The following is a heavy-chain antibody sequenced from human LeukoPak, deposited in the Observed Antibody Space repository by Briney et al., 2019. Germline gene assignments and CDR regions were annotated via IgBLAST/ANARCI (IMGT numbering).Heavy chain of an antibody. CDR2: ISGSGGST. V-gene: IGHV3-23*01. CDR3: ARGGQDSSGYPFDY. Sequence: GGSLRLSCAASGFTFSSYAMSWVRQAPGKGLEWVSAISGSGGSTYYADSVKGRFTISRDNSKNTLYLQMNSLRAEDTAVHYCARGGQDSSGYPFDYWGQGTLVTVSS. CDR1: GFTFSSYA. D-gene: IGHD3-22*01. J-gene: IGHJ4*02.